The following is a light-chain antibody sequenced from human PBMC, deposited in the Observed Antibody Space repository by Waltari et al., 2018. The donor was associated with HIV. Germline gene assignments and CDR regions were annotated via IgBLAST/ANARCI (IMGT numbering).Light chain of an antibody. J-gene: IGKJ4*01. Sequence: EIVLTQYPATLHLSSGERATLSCRASQCLNNYLAWYQQKPGQAPRLLSYDASNWATGIPARFSGSGSGTDFTLTISSLEPEDLAVYDCQQRSNWPPLTFGGGTKVEIK. CDR3: QQRSNWPPLT. V-gene: IGKV3-11*01. CDR1: QCLNNY. CDR2: DAS.